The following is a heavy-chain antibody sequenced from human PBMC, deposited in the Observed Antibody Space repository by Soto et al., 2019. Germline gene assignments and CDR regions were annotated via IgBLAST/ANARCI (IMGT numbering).Heavy chain of an antibody. Sequence: PGGSLRLSCAASGFTFSSYAMSWVRQAPGKGLEWVSAISGSGGSTYYADSVKGRFTISRDNSKNTLYLQMNSLRAEDTAVYYCAKVPQWPPYYYYYGMDVWGQGTTVTVSS. CDR3: AKVPQWPPYYYYYGMDV. CDR1: GFTFSSYA. V-gene: IGHV3-23*01. D-gene: IGHD6-19*01. CDR2: ISGSGGST. J-gene: IGHJ6*02.